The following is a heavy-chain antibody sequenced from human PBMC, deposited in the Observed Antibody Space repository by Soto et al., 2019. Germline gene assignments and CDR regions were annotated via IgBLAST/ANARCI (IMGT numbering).Heavy chain of an antibody. V-gene: IGHV3-23*01. CDR3: AKGRGGSGSLTPRVDF. Sequence: EVQLLESGGGLVQPGGSLRLSCAASGFTFNNYAMTWVRQAPGKGLEWVSAISGGGDTTSYADSVKGRFTVSSDGSKNTLYLQMSSLRAEDTALYYCAKGRGGSGSLTPRVDFLGQVTLVTFSS. D-gene: IGHD3-10*01. CDR2: ISGGGDTT. CDR1: GFTFNNYA. J-gene: IGHJ4*02.